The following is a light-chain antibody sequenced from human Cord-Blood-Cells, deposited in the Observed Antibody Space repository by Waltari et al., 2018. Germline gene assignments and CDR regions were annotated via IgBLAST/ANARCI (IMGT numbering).Light chain of an antibody. CDR1: QGISNY. Sequence: DIKMTQSPSSLTAAVGDRVTITCRASQGISNYLAWYQQKPGKVPKLLIYAASTLQSGVPSRFSGSGSGTDFTLTISSLQPEDVATYYCQKYNSAPYTFGQGTKLEIK. J-gene: IGKJ2*01. CDR3: QKYNSAPYT. V-gene: IGKV1-27*01. CDR2: AAS.